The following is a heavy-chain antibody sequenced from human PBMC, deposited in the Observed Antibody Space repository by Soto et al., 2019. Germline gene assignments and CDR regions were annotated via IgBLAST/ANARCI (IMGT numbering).Heavy chain of an antibody. CDR1: GFTFSSYT. V-gene: IGHV3-23*01. CDR2: ISPSGGTT. Sequence: GGSLRLSCAASGFTFSSYTMTWVRQAPGKGLEWVSGISPSGGTTKYADSVKGRFTSSRDNSKNTLYLQMNSLRAEDTAVYYCAKDKSTDDAFYTWGQGTMVTVSS. J-gene: IGHJ3*02. CDR3: AKDKSTDDAFYT. D-gene: IGHD4-17*01.